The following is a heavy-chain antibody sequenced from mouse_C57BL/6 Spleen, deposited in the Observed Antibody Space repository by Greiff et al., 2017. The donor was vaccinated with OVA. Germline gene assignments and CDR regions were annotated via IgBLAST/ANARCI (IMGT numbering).Heavy chain of an antibody. CDR1: GFTFSDYG. D-gene: IGHD2-3*01. Sequence: EVKLMESGGGLVKPGGSLKLSCAASGFTFSDYGMHWVRQAPEKGLEWVAYISSGSSTIYYADTVKGRFTISRDNAKNTLFLQMTSLRSEDTAMYYCARGGWRRAMDYWGQGTSVTVSS. CDR3: ARGGWRRAMDY. V-gene: IGHV5-17*01. CDR2: ISSGSSTI. J-gene: IGHJ4*01.